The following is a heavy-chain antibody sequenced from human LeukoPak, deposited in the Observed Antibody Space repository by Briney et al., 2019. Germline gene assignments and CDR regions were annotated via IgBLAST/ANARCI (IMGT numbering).Heavy chain of an antibody. CDR2: IYPGDSDT. J-gene: IGHJ4*02. CDR3: ARLSYCGGDCYYSSYFDY. D-gene: IGHD2-21*02. CDR1: GNSFTSYW. Sequence: GESLKISCKGSGNSFTSYWIGWVRQMPGNGLEWMGIIYPGDSDTRYSPSFQGQVTISADKSISTVYLQWNSLKASDTAMYYCARLSYCGGDCYYSSYFDYWGQGTLVTVSS. V-gene: IGHV5-51*01.